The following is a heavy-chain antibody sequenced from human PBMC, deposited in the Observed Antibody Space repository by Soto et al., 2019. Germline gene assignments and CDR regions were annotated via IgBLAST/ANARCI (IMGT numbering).Heavy chain of an antibody. V-gene: IGHV3-48*03. D-gene: IGHD2-2*01. Sequence: PXGSLRLSCGASGFTFSGYDMNWVGQAPGKGLECVSYMSSSGSTIYYADSVKGRFTVSRDNAKSSLYLQMNSLRAEDTAVYYCEAIVVVPAAPMDAWGQGTTVTVSS. CDR3: EAIVVVPAAPMDA. J-gene: IGHJ6*02. CDR2: MSSSGSTI. CDR1: GFTFSGYD.